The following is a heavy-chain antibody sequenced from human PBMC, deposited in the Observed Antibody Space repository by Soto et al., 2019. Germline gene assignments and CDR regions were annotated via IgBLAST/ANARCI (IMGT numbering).Heavy chain of an antibody. J-gene: IGHJ6*02. Sequence: QVQLVQSGAEVKKPASSVKVSCKASGGTFSRYSITWVRQAPGHGLEWIGRIIPIFGIASYAQKFQGRVTITADESTSTAYMELSSLRSDDTAVYYCAREDRDRETVLVPAAIDGMDVWGQGTTVTVSS. CDR3: AREDRDRETVLVPAAIDGMDV. V-gene: IGHV1-69*08. CDR1: GGTFSRYS. CDR2: IIPIFGIA. D-gene: IGHD2-2*01.